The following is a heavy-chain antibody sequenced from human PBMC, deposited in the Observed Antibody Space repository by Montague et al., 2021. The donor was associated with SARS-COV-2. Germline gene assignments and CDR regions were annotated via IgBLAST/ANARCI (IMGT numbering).Heavy chain of an antibody. J-gene: IGHJ6*02. Sequence: SETLSLICAVSGGSISSREWWSWGRQPPGKGLEWIGEVHQSESGRTNYNPSLKSRVTISIDQSKTYFSLNLTSMTAADTAVYYCGGAWVYFSPVDVWGQGTTVIVSS. D-gene: IGHD3-3*01. CDR2: VHQSESGRT. CDR1: GGSISSREW. CDR3: GGAWVYFSPVDV. V-gene: IGHV4-4*02.